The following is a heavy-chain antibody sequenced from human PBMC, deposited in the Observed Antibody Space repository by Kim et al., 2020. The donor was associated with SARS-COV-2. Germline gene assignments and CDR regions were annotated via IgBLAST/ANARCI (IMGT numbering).Heavy chain of an antibody. CDR3: ARGLGDMAIFGVVIPIRFDY. CDR1: GGSFSGYY. CDR2: INHSGST. V-gene: IGHV4-34*01. Sequence: SETLSLTCAVYGGSFSGYYWSWIRQPPGKGLEWIGEINHSGSTNYNPSLKSRVTISVDTSKNQFSLKLSSVTAADTAVYYCARGLGDMAIFGVVIPIRFDYWGQGTLVTVSS. J-gene: IGHJ4*02. D-gene: IGHD3-3*01.